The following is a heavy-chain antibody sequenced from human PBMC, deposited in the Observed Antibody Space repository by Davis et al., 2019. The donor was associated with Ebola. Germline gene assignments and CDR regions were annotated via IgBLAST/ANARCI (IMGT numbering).Heavy chain of an antibody. CDR3: ARERYCSGGSCFRTYGMDV. J-gene: IGHJ6*02. CDR1: GFTFSGSA. V-gene: IGHV3-73*01. D-gene: IGHD2-15*01. Sequence: GESLKISCAASGFTFSGSAMHWVRQASGKGLEWVGRIRSKANSYATAYAASVKGRFTISRDNSKNTLYLQMNSLRAEDTAVYYCARERYCSGGSCFRTYGMDVWGQGTTVTVSS. CDR2: IRSKANSYAT.